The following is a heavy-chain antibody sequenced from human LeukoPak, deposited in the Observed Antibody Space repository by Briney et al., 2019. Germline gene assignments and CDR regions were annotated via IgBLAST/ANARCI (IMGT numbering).Heavy chain of an antibody. D-gene: IGHD3-16*01. CDR3: ARLTTRPGGIRPLILDY. V-gene: IGHV4-59*01. J-gene: IGHJ4*02. Sequence: SETLSLTRTVSGGSISSYYWSWIRQSPEKGLEWIGYIYDTGSTRYNPSLESRATISVDPSKNQFSLKLSAVTAADTAVYYCARLTTRPGGIRPLILDYWGQGTLVTVSS. CDR2: IYDTGST. CDR1: GGSISSYY.